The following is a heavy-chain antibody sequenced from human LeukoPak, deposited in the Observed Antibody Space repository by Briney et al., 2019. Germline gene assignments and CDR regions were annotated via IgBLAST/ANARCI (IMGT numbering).Heavy chain of an antibody. V-gene: IGHV3-30-3*01. J-gene: IGHJ4*02. CDR1: GFTFSSFA. CDR2: ISYDGNNK. D-gene: IGHD3-3*01. CDR3: ATFLQWF. Sequence: GGSLRLSCAASGFTFSSFAMHWVRQAPGKGLEWVAVISYDGNNKYYADSVKGRFTISRDNSRNTLYLQMNSLRPEDTAVFYCATFLQWFWGQGTLVTVSS.